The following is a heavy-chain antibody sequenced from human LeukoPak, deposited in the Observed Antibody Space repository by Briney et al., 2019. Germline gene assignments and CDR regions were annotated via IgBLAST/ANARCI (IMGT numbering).Heavy chain of an antibody. V-gene: IGHV3-23*01. CDR1: GFTFSNYA. CDR3: AKGTMVRGVIITPFDY. D-gene: IGHD3-10*01. CDR2: ISGSGGST. J-gene: IGHJ4*02. Sequence: PGGSLRLSCAASGFTFSNYAMSWVRQAPGKGLEWVSAISGSGGSTYYADSVKGRFTISRDNSKNTLYLQMNSLRAEDTAVYYCAKGTMVRGVIITPFDYWGQGTLVTVSS.